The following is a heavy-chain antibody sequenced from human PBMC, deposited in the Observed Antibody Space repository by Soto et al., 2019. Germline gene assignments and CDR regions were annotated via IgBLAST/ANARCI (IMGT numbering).Heavy chain of an antibody. V-gene: IGHV3-33*01. D-gene: IGHD2-15*01. CDR2: IWSDGSTE. J-gene: IGHJ4*02. CDR1: GFSFSTCG. Sequence: GGSLRLSCAASGFSFSTCGMHWVRQAPGKGLEWVAVIWSDGSTEFYADSVRGRFTISRDNSKNTVYLQMSSLRAEDTAIYYCARDSPTRYCSGNSCYCDYWGQGTLVTVSS. CDR3: ARDSPTRYCSGNSCYCDY.